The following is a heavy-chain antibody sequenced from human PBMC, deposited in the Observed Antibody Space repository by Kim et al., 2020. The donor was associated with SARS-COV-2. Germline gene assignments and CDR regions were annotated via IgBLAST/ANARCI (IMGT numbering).Heavy chain of an antibody. V-gene: IGHV4-39*01. D-gene: IGHD3-10*01. J-gene: IGHJ4*02. Sequence: NPSLKSRVTISVDTSYNQFSRKLSSVTAADTAVYFCARQGPYYYGSGHFFFWGQGTLVTVSS. CDR3: ARQGPYYYGSGHFFF.